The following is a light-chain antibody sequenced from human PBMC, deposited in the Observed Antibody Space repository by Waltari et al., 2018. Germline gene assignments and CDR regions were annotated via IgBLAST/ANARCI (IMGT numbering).Light chain of an antibody. CDR3: SSYTRSSTFV. CDR1: SSDVGYSNF. Sequence: QSALTQPASVSGSPGQSITISCTGTSSDVGYSNFVSWYQHHPGKAPKLMIYEVSKLPSGVSNRFSGFKSGNTASLTISGLQTEDEADYYCSSYTRSSTFVFGIGTKVTVL. CDR2: EVS. J-gene: IGLJ1*01. V-gene: IGLV2-14*01.